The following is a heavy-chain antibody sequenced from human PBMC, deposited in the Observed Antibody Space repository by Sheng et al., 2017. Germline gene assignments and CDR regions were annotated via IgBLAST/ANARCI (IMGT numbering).Heavy chain of an antibody. CDR1: GFTFSSYG. CDR2: IWYDGSNK. D-gene: IGHD3-3*01. J-gene: IGHJ4*02. CDR3: ARDVLTKHAVDY. V-gene: IGHV3-33*01. Sequence: ESGGGVVQPGRSLRLSCAASGFTFSSYGMHWVRQAPGKGLEWVAVIWYDGSNKYYADSVKGRFTISRDNSKNTLYLQMNSLRAEDTAVYYCARDVLTKHAVDYWGQGTLVTVSS.